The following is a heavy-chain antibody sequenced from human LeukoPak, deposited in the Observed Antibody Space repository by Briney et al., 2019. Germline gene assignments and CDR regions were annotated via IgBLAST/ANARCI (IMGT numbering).Heavy chain of an antibody. CDR2: TRNKANSYTT. Sequence: GGSLRLSCAASGFTFSDHYMDWVRQAPGKGLEWAGRTRNKANSYTTEYAASVKGRFTISRDDSKNSLYLQMNSLKTEDTAVYYCARDRGGSYYDYWGQGTLVTVSS. D-gene: IGHD1-26*01. V-gene: IGHV3-72*01. CDR1: GFTFSDHY. J-gene: IGHJ4*02. CDR3: ARDRGGSYYDY.